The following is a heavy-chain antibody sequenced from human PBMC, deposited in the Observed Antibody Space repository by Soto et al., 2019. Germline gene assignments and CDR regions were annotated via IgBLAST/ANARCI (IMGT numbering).Heavy chain of an antibody. CDR1: GGTFSSYA. Sequence: SVKVSCKASGGTFSSYAVSWVRQAPGQGLEWMGGIIPIFGTANYAQKFQGRVTITADESTSTAYMELRSLRSDDTAVYYCARGVGSGSYYNQYNWFDPWGQGTLVTVSS. D-gene: IGHD3-10*01. J-gene: IGHJ5*02. CDR2: IIPIFGTA. CDR3: ARGVGSGSYYNQYNWFDP. V-gene: IGHV1-69*13.